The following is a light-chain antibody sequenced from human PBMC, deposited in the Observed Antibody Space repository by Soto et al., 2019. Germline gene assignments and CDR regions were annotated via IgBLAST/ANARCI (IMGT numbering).Light chain of an antibody. CDR2: GNS. J-gene: IGLJ1*01. CDR3: QSYDSSLSFYV. CDR1: SSNIGAGYD. V-gene: IGLV1-40*01. Sequence: QSVLTQPPSVSGAPGQRVTISCTGSSSNIGAGYDVHWYQQLPGTAPKLLIYGNSNRPSGVPDRFSGSKSGTSASLAITGLQAEDEADYYCQSYDSSLSFYVFGTGTKLTDL.